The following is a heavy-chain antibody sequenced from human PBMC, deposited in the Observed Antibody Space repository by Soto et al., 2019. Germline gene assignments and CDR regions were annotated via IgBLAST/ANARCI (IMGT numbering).Heavy chain of an antibody. V-gene: IGHV1-69*02. CDR3: ARARNDYGDYGRSLNDYYMDV. D-gene: IGHD4-17*01. CDR1: GGTFSSYT. Sequence: QVQLVQSGAEVKKPGSSVKVSCKASGGTFSSYTISWVRQAPGQGLEWMGRIIPILGIANYAQKFQGRVTITADKSTGTAYMELSSLRSEDTAVYYCARARNDYGDYGRSLNDYYMDVWGKGTTVTVSS. CDR2: IIPILGIA. J-gene: IGHJ6*03.